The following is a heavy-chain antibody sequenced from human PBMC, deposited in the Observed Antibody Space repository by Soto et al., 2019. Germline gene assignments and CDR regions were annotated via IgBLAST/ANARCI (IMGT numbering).Heavy chain of an antibody. CDR1: GGTFSSYA. CDR3: ARGTGSSGWYKRDWFDP. J-gene: IGHJ5*02. Sequence: QVQLVQSGAEVKKPGSSVKVSCKASGGTFSSYAISWVRQAPGQGLEWMGGIIPIFGTANYAQKFQGRVTITADESTSTAYRELSSLRSEDTAVYYWARGTGSSGWYKRDWFDPWGKGTLVTVSS. V-gene: IGHV1-69*01. CDR2: IIPIFGTA. D-gene: IGHD6-19*01.